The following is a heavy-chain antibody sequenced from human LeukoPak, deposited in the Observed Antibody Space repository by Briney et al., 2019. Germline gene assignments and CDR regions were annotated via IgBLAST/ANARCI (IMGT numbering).Heavy chain of an antibody. Sequence: GGSLRLSCAASGFTFSSYGMSWVRQAPGKGLEWVSAISGSGGSTYYADSVKGRFTISRDNSKNTLYLQMNSLRAEDTAVYYCAKRGYNTVTTAYYFDYWGQGTLVTVSS. D-gene: IGHD4-17*01. CDR3: AKRGYNTVTTAYYFDY. CDR2: ISGSGGST. CDR1: GFTFSSYG. V-gene: IGHV3-23*01. J-gene: IGHJ4*02.